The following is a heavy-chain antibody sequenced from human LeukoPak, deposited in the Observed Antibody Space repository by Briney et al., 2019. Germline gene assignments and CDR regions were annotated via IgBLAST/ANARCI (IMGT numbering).Heavy chain of an antibody. CDR2: IHYRGST. CDR1: GGSINGHY. CDR3: ARSLLWFGESYDAFDI. V-gene: IGHV4-59*11. J-gene: IGHJ3*02. D-gene: IGHD3-10*01. Sequence: PSETLSLTCTVSGGSINGHYWSWIRQPPGKGLEWIGYIHYRGSTDYNPSLKSGVTMSVDTSKNQFSLKLSSVTAADTAVYYCARSLLWFGESYDAFDIWGQGTMVTVSS.